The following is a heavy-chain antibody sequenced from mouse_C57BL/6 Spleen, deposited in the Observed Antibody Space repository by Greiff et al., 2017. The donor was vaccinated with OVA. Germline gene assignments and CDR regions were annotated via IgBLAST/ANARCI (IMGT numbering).Heavy chain of an antibody. CDR2: IDPSDSYT. CDR1: GSTFTSYW. V-gene: IGHV1-50*01. CDR3: ARVDDY. J-gene: IGHJ2*01. Sequence: QVQLQQPGAALVKPGASVPLSCKASGSTFTSYWMQWVKQRPGQGLEWIGEIDPSDSYTNYNQKFKGKATLTVDTSSSTAYMQLSSLTSEDSAVYYCARVDDYWGQGTTLTVSS.